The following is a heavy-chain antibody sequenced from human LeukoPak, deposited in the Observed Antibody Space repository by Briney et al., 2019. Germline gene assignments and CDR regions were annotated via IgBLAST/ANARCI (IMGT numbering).Heavy chain of an antibody. J-gene: IGHJ2*01. V-gene: IGHV1-18*01. D-gene: IGHD6-19*01. CDR1: GYTFTSYG. CDR2: ISAYNGNT. CDR3: ARDLRRYSSGWSSYWYFDL. Sequence: GASVTVSCKASGYTFTSYGISWVRQAPGQGLEWMGWISAYNGNTNYAQKLQGRVTMTTDTSTSTAYMELRSLRSDDTAVYYCARDLRRYSSGWSSYWYFDLWGRGTLVTVSS.